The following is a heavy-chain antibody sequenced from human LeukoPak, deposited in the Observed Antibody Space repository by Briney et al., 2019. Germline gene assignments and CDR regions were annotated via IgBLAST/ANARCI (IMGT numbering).Heavy chain of an antibody. Sequence: SETLSLTCTVSGGSISSYYWSWIRQPPGKGLEWIGYIYYSGSTNYNPSLKSRVTISVDTSKNQFSLKLSSVTAADTAVYYCARMSSSGWYFFDYWGQGTLVTVSS. D-gene: IGHD6-19*01. V-gene: IGHV4-59*01. J-gene: IGHJ4*02. CDR1: GGSISSYY. CDR3: ARMSSSGWYFFDY. CDR2: IYYSGST.